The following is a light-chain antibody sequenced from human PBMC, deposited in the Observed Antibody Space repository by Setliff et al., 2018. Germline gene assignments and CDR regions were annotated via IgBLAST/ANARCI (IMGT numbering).Light chain of an antibody. J-gene: IGLJ1*01. V-gene: IGLV2-14*01. CDR1: SSDVGGYNY. CDR3: CSHTISSTRV. CDR2: NVG. Sequence: QSALAQPASVSGSPGQSITISCTGTSSDVGGYNYVSWYQQHPGKAPKPMIYNVGNRPSGVSNRFSGSKSGNTASLTISGLQAEDEADYYCCSHTISSTRVFGTGTKVTVL.